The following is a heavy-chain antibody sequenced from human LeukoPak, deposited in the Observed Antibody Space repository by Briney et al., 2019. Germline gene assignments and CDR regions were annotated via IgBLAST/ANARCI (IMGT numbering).Heavy chain of an antibody. D-gene: IGHD2-8*02. CDR2: IYPNSGGT. CDR1: GYTFTAYY. V-gene: IGHV1-2*02. J-gene: IGHJ3*02. CDR3: ARETGDDAFDI. Sequence: VASVKVSCKTSGYTFTAYYMNWVRQAPGQGLEWMGCIYPNSGGTNYAQRFQGRVTMTRDTSISTAYMELSRLRSDDTAVYYCARETGDDAFDIWGQGTMVTVSS.